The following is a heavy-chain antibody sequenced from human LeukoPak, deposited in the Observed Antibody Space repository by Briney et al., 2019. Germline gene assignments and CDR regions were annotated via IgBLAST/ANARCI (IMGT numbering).Heavy chain of an antibody. J-gene: IGHJ6*03. CDR1: GGSISSSSYY. Sequence: PSETLSLTCTVSGGSISSSSYYWGWIRQPPGKGLEWIGSIYYSGSTYYNPSLKSRVTISVDTSKNQFSLKLSSVTAADTAVYYCARERDCGGDCYSEYMDVWGKGTTVTVSS. D-gene: IGHD2-21*02. CDR2: IYYSGST. V-gene: IGHV4-39*07. CDR3: ARERDCGGDCYSEYMDV.